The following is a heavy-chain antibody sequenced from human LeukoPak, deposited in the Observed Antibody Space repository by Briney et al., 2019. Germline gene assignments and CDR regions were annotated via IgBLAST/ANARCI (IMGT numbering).Heavy chain of an antibody. CDR2: FDPEDGET. Sequence: ASVKVSCKVPGYTLTELSMHWVRQAPGKGLEWMGGFDPEDGETIYAQKFQGRVTMTEDTSTDTAYMELSSLRSEDTAVYYCARGGPAAGRFDYWGQGTLVTVSS. J-gene: IGHJ4*02. CDR3: ARGGPAAGRFDY. D-gene: IGHD6-13*01. CDR1: GYTLTELS. V-gene: IGHV1-24*01.